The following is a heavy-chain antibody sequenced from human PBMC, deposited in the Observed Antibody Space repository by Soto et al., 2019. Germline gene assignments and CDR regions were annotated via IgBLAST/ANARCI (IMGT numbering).Heavy chain of an antibody. Sequence: ASVKVSCKTSGYTFTAYGLAWLRQAPGQRPEWMGWVSTNNADTNYAQKFQGRVTMTTETSTGTTYMELRSLRSDDTAVYYCARELNTDPSAYYSFAYWGQGTLVTVSS. CDR3: ARELNTDPSAYYSFAY. J-gene: IGHJ4*02. V-gene: IGHV1-18*01. D-gene: IGHD3-22*01. CDR2: VSTNNADT. CDR1: GYTFTAYG.